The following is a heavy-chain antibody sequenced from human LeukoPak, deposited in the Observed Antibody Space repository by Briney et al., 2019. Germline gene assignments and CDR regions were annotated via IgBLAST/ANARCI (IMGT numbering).Heavy chain of an antibody. V-gene: IGHV3-23*01. Sequence: GGSLRLSCLTSGFTLSTNAMSWVRQAPGKGLEWISGISGSGASTYYADSVKGRFTISRDDSRNTLYLQMNSLRVEDTAVYYCARDAVAFAIIWYFDLWGRGTPVSVSS. J-gene: IGHJ2*01. D-gene: IGHD2-21*01. CDR2: ISGSGAST. CDR3: ARDAVAFAIIWYFDL. CDR1: GFTLSTNA.